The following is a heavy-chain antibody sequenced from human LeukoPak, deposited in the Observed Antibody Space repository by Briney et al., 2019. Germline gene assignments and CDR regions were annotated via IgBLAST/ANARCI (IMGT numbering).Heavy chain of an antibody. V-gene: IGHV3-74*01. D-gene: IGHD2-21*02. CDR2: MNGDGSST. CDR1: GFTFSSYG. CDR3: ARTATDAFDI. Sequence: GGSLRLSCAASGFTFSSYGMHWVRQDPGKGLVWVSHMNGDGSSTSYADSVKGRFTISRDNAKNTLYLQMNSLKADDTAVYYCARTATDAFDIWGQGTMVTVSS. J-gene: IGHJ3*02.